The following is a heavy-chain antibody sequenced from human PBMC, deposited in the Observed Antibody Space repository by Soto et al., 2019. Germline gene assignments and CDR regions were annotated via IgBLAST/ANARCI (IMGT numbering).Heavy chain of an antibody. CDR2: ISGSGGST. V-gene: IGHV3-23*01. D-gene: IGHD6-13*01. J-gene: IGHJ4*02. CDR3: ARHQDSSTWYIYPIDV. Sequence: GGSLRLSCAASGFTFSSYAMSWVRQAPGKGLEWVLGISGSGGSTFYADSVKGRFTISRDNSKNTLFLQMNSLRAEDTAVYYCARHQDSSTWYIYPIDVWGQGSLVTVSS. CDR1: GFTFSSYA.